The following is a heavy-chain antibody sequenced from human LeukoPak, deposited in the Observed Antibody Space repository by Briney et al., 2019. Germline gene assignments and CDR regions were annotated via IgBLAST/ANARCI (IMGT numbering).Heavy chain of an antibody. Sequence: SETLSLTCTVSGGSISSGSYYWSWIRQPAGKGLEWIGRIYTSGSTNYNPSLKSRVTMSVDTSKNQFSLKLSSVTAADTAVYYCARVEYSSSWYPYYYYYMDVWGKGTTVTVSS. CDR1: GGSISSGSYY. J-gene: IGHJ6*03. CDR2: IYTSGST. D-gene: IGHD6-13*01. V-gene: IGHV4-61*02. CDR3: ARVEYSSSWYPYYYYYMDV.